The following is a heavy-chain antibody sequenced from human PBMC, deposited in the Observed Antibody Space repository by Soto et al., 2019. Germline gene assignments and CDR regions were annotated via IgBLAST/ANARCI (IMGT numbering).Heavy chain of an antibody. J-gene: IGHJ4*02. V-gene: IGHV3-23*01. D-gene: IGHD6-19*01. CDR1: GFTFSSYA. Sequence: PGGSLRLSCAASGFTFSSYAMSWVRQAPGKGLEWVSAISGSGGSTYYADSVKGRFTISRDNSKNTLYLQMNSLRAEDTAVYYCAKGTDSSGWYSESIIDYWGQGTLVTVSS. CDR2: ISGSGGST. CDR3: AKGTDSSGWYSESIIDY.